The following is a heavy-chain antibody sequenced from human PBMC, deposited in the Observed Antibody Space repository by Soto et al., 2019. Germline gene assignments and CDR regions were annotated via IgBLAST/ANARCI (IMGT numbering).Heavy chain of an antibody. CDR1: GFTFSSYA. Sequence: EVQLLESGGGLVQPGGSLRLSCAASGFTFSSYAMSWVRQAPGKGLEWVSAISGSGGSTYYADSVKGRFTISRDNSKNTLYLQMHSLRADDTAVYYCAKGRNDYGEYDYIDYWGQGTLVTVSS. CDR3: AKGRNDYGEYDYIDY. CDR2: ISGSGGST. D-gene: IGHD4-17*01. V-gene: IGHV3-23*01. J-gene: IGHJ4*02.